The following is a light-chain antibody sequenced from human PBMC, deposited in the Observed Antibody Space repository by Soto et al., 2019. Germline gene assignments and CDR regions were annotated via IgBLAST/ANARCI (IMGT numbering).Light chain of an antibody. CDR2: EVS. CDR1: SRDVGGYNW. CDR3: ASYAGSNNPAI. J-gene: IGLJ2*01. V-gene: IGLV2-8*01. Sequence: QSALTQPPSASGSPGQSVTISCTGTSRDVGGYNWVSWYQQHPGKAPKFMIYEVSRRPSGVPDRFSGSKSGNTASLTISGLQTDDEADYYCASYAGSNNPAIFGGGTKLTVL.